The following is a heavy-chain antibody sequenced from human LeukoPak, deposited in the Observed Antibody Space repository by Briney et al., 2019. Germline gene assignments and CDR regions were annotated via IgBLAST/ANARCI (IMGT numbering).Heavy chain of an antibody. Sequence: ASVKVSCKASGYTFTSYGISWVRQAPGQGLEWMGWISAYNGNTNYAQKLQGRVTMTTDTSTSTAYMELRSLRSDDTAVYYCARVQDYYDSSGYPERSIFDYWGQGTLVTVSS. CDR3: ARVQDYYDSSGYPERSIFDY. J-gene: IGHJ4*02. D-gene: IGHD3-22*01. CDR2: ISAYNGNT. V-gene: IGHV1-18*01. CDR1: GYTFTSYG.